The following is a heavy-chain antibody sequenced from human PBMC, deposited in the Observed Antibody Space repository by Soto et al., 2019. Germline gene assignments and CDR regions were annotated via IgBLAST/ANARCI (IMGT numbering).Heavy chain of an antibody. J-gene: IGHJ4*02. CDR2: IVYNGFT. Sequence: SETLSLTCSVSGASISSRDYYWGWIRQPPGKGLEWIGNIVYNGFTYYNPSLKSRVTVSKDTSKNQFSLKVASVTAADTAIYYCGRVMIGTSRHTDSDYWGQGTQVTVSS. CDR3: GRVMIGTSRHTDSDY. D-gene: IGHD2-2*01. V-gene: IGHV4-39*01. CDR1: GASISSRDYY.